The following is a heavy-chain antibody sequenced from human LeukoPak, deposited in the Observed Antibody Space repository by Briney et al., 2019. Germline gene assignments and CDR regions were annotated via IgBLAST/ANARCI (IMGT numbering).Heavy chain of an antibody. J-gene: IGHJ3*02. V-gene: IGHV4-61*02. D-gene: IGHD1-7*01. Sequence: SETLTLTCTVSGVSMSGDSFYWTWLRQPAGKGLEWIGRIYSSGTRKINPSLKSRVIISVDTSNNQFSLKLTSVTAADTAVYYCATSNYYCDAFDIWG. CDR3: ATSNYYCDAFDI. CDR2: IYSSGTR. CDR1: GVSMSGDSFY.